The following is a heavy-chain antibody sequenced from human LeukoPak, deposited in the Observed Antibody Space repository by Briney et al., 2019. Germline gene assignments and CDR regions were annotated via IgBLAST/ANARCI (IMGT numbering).Heavy chain of an antibody. CDR3: ARDALNDAFDI. V-gene: IGHV4-61*02. J-gene: IGHJ3*02. CDR2: IYTSGST. CDR1: GGSISSGSYY. Sequence: SETLSLTCTVSGGSISSGSYYWSWLRQPAGKGLEWIGRIYTSGSTNYNPSLKSRVTISVDTSKNQFSLKLSSVTAADTAVYYCARDALNDAFDIWGQGTMVTVSS.